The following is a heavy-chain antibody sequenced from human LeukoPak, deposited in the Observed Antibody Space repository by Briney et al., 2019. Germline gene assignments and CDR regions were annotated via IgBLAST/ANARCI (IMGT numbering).Heavy chain of an antibody. CDR1: GFTFSSYA. D-gene: IGHD4-23*01. J-gene: IGHJ4*02. Sequence: GGSLRLSCPASGFTFSSYAMSWVGQAPGKGLEWVSAISGSGDSTYYADSVKGRFTISRDNSKNTLYLQMNSLRAEDTAVYYCAKRTVVTPWYFDYWGQGTLVTVSS. CDR3: AKRTVVTPWYFDY. V-gene: IGHV3-23*01. CDR2: ISGSGDST.